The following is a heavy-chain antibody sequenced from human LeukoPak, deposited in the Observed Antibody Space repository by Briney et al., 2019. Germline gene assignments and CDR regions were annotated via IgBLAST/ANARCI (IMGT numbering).Heavy chain of an antibody. V-gene: IGHV3-23*01. CDR1: GFTFSTYG. CDR2: IRGSGATT. D-gene: IGHD5-12*01. J-gene: IGHJ6*03. Sequence: PGGSLRLSCAASGFTFSTYGMSWVRQAPGKGLEWVSGIRGSGATTYYADFVKGRFTISRDNFKNTLYLQMNSLRAEDTAEYYCAREGGGSSDPFYYYMDVWGKGTTVTISS. CDR3: AREGGGSSDPFYYYMDV.